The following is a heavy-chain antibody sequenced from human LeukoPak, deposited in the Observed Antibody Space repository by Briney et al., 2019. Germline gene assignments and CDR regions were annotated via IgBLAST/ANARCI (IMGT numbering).Heavy chain of an antibody. V-gene: IGHV3-74*01. CDR1: GFTFSSYW. CDR2: INSDGSNT. D-gene: IGHD4-17*01. Sequence: PGGSLRLSCAASGFTFSSYWMHWVRQAPGKGLVWVSRINSDGSNTNYADSVKGRFTISRDNAKNTLCLQMNSLRAEDTAVYHCASLPRYGDYDYWGQGTLVTVSS. CDR3: ASLPRYGDYDY. J-gene: IGHJ4*02.